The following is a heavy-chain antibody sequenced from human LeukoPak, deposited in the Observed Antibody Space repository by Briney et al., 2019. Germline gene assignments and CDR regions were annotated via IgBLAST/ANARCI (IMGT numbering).Heavy chain of an antibody. CDR3: ARDPVFDY. V-gene: IGHV3-7*01. J-gene: IGHJ4*02. Sequence: HPGGSLRLSCAASGLTFSSYWMSWVRQAPGKGLEWVANIKQDGSEKYYVDSVKGRFTISRDNAKNSLYLQMNSLRAEDTAVYYCARDPVFDYWGQGTLVTVSS. CDR1: GLTFSSYW. CDR2: IKQDGSEK.